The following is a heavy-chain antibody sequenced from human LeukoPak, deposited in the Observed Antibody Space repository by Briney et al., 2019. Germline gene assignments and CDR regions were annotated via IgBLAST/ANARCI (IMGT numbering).Heavy chain of an antibody. V-gene: IGHV3-30*03. D-gene: IGHD6-13*01. Sequence: GGSLRLSCAASGFNFSNYGMLWVRQAPDKGLEWVAIISFDGSNKYYADSVKGRFTISRDNSKNTLYLQMNSLRAEDTAVYYCARIGTASFDQWGQGTLVTVSS. CDR3: ARIGTASFDQ. J-gene: IGHJ4*02. CDR1: GFNFSNYG. CDR2: ISFDGSNK.